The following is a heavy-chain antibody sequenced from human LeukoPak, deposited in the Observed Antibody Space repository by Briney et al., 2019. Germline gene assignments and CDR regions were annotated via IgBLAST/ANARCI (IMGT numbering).Heavy chain of an antibody. J-gene: IGHJ3*02. CDR3: ARESCDSHLDAFDI. D-gene: IGHD2-21*01. CDR1: GGTFSSYA. V-gene: IGHV1-69*13. CDR2: IIPIFGTA. Sequence: SVKVSCKASGGTFSSYAISWVRQAPGQGLEWMGGIIPIFGTANYAQKFQGRVTITADESTSTAYMGLSSLRSEDTAVYYCARESCDSHLDAFDIWGQGTMVTVSS.